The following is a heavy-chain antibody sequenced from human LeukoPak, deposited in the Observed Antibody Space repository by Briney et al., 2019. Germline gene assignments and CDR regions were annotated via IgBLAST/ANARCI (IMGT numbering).Heavy chain of an antibody. J-gene: IGHJ6*03. CDR2: IYRSGST. V-gene: IGHV4-38-2*02. CDR3: ARGTYGYYMDV. CDR1: NYSISNSLY. Sequence: PSETLSLTCSGSNYSISNSLYWGWLRQPPGKGLEWIGSIYRSGSTFYNPSLKSRVTISLDTSKNQFSLKLSSVTAADTAVYFWARGTYGYYMDVWGKGTTVTVSS. D-gene: IGHD4-17*01.